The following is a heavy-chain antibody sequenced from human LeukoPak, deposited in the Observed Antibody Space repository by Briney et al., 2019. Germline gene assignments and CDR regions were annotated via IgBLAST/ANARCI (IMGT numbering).Heavy chain of an antibody. Sequence: GGTLRLSCAASGFTFSTYDMSWVRQAPGKGLEWVSSISSSSSYIYYADSVKGRFTISRDNAKNSLYLQMNSLRAEDTAVYFCARDGEFCGGDCSSPDAFNLWGQGTMVTVSS. CDR1: GFTFSTYD. V-gene: IGHV3-21*01. J-gene: IGHJ3*01. CDR3: ARDGEFCGGDCSSPDAFNL. D-gene: IGHD2-21*02. CDR2: ISSSSSYI.